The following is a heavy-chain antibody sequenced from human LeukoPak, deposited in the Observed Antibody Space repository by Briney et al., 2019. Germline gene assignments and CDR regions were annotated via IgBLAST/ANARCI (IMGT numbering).Heavy chain of an antibody. J-gene: IGHJ4*02. V-gene: IGHV3-23*01. Sequence: GGSLRLSCAASGLSFRSYAMTWVRQGPGEGLEWVSSISGSSGSTYYTDSVKGRFIISRDNSNNTAYLQMNSLRAEDTAVYFCTKVRGSRVYTSSDSWGQGTLVTVSS. CDR2: ISGSSGST. CDR1: GLSFRSYA. D-gene: IGHD2-8*01. CDR3: TKVRGSRVYTSSDS.